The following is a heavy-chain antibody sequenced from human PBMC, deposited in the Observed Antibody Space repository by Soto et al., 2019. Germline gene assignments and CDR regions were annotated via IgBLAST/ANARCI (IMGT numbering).Heavy chain of an antibody. Sequence: PGGSLRLSCAASGFTFSSYAMSWVRQAPGKGLEWVSAISGSGGSTYYADSVKGRFTISRDNSKNTLYLQMNSLRAEDMAVYYCARSYDFWSGSGMDVWGQGTTVTAP. J-gene: IGHJ6*02. D-gene: IGHD3-3*01. V-gene: IGHV3-23*01. CDR1: GFTFSSYA. CDR2: ISGSGGST. CDR3: ARSYDFWSGSGMDV.